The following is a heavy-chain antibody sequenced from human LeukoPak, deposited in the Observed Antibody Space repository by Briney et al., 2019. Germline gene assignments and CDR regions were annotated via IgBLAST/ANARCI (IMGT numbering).Heavy chain of an antibody. J-gene: IGHJ3*02. V-gene: IGHV3-30*02. CDR3: AKEGAPTVTIGPDAFDI. CDR1: GFTFSSYG. Sequence: PGRSLRLSCAASGFTFSSYGMHWVRQAPGKGLEWVAFIRYDGSNKYYADSVKGRFTISRDDSKNTLYLQMNSLRAEDTAVYYCAKEGAPTVTIGPDAFDIWGQGTMVTVSS. D-gene: IGHD4-11*01. CDR2: IRYDGSNK.